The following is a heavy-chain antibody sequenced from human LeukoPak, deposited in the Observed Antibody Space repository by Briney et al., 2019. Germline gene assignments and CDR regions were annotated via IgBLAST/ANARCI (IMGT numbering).Heavy chain of an antibody. V-gene: IGHV3-23*01. D-gene: IGHD4-17*01. CDR2: ISGSGGST. CDR3: ATPLYGDYGDYYFDY. Sequence: GGSLRLSCAASGFTFRSYAMTWVRQAPGKGLEWVSAISGSGGSTYYADSVKGRFTISRDNSKNTLYLQMNSLRAEDTAVYYCATPLYGDYGDYYFDYWGQGTLVTVSS. CDR1: GFTFRSYA. J-gene: IGHJ4*02.